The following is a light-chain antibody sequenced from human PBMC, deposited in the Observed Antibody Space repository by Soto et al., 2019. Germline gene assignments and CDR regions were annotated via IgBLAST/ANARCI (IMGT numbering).Light chain of an antibody. J-gene: IGKJ2*01. CDR2: GAS. CDR1: QSVSSN. V-gene: IGKV3-15*01. Sequence: LMTQSPATLSVSPGERATLSCRASQSVSSNLAWYQQKPSQAPRLLIYGASTRATGIPARFSGSGSGTEFTLTVSSLQSEDFAVYYCQQYHYWPYTFGQGTKLEIK. CDR3: QQYHYWPYT.